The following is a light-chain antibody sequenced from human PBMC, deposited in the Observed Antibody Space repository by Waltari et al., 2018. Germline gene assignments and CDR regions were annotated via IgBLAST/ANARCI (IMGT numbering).Light chain of an antibody. CDR3: QQRSDWLT. CDR2: DAS. Sequence: EIVLTQSPATLSLSPGEGATLSCRASQMVSSYLAWYQQKPGQAPRLLIYDASNRATGIPARFSGSGSGTDFTLTISSLEPEDFAVYYCQQRSDWLTFGGGTKVEIK. J-gene: IGKJ4*01. V-gene: IGKV3-11*01. CDR1: QMVSSY.